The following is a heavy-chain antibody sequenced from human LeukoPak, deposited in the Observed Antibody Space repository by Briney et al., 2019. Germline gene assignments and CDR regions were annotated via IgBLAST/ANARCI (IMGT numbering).Heavy chain of an antibody. Sequence: ASVKVSCKASGGTFSSYAISWVRQATGQGLEWMGWMNPNSGNTGYAQKFQGRVTMTRNTSISTAYMELSSLRSEDTAVYYCARGHVWFGESTIGGSWFDPWGQGTLVTVSS. V-gene: IGHV1-8*02. CDR1: GGTFSSYA. D-gene: IGHD3-10*01. CDR3: ARGHVWFGESTIGGSWFDP. CDR2: MNPNSGNT. J-gene: IGHJ5*02.